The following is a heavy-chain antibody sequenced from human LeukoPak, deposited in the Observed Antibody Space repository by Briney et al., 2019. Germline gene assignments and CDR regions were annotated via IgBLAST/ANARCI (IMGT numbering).Heavy chain of an antibody. J-gene: IGHJ5*02. CDR3: ARTRLWFGELFKFDP. Sequence: GASVKVSCKASGYTFTSYAMHWVRQAPGQRLERMGWINAGNGNTKYSQKFQGRVTITRDTSASTAYMELSSLRSEDTAVYYCARTRLWFGELFKFDPWGQGTLVTVSS. D-gene: IGHD3-10*01. CDR1: GYTFTSYA. CDR2: INAGNGNT. V-gene: IGHV1-3*01.